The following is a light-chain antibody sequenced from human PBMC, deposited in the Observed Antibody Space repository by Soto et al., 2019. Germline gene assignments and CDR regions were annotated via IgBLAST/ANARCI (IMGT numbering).Light chain of an antibody. V-gene: IGLV2-23*02. CDR1: SSDVGSYNL. CDR3: CSYAGYSTFVI. CDR2: EVN. J-gene: IGLJ2*01. Sequence: QSALTQPASVSGSPGQSITISCTGTSSDVGSYNLVSWYQHHPGEAPKLIIYEVNKRPSGVSHRFSGSKSGNTASLTVSGLQAEDESDYYCCSYAGYSTFVIFGGGTKLTVL.